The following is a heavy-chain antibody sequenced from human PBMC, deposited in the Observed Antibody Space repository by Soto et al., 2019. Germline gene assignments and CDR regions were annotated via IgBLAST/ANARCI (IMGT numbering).Heavy chain of an antibody. CDR3: AKNGQPPYYYYGLDV. D-gene: IGHD1-1*01. CDR1: GYTFSRYG. J-gene: IGHJ6*02. CDR2: ISGYNGDT. Sequence: ALVKVSCKASGYTFSRYGISWVRQAPGQGLEWMGWISGYNGDTNYAQKFQGRVSMTIDTFTETAYMELRSLTSDDTALYYCAKNGQPPYYYYGLDVWGQGTKVTVSS. V-gene: IGHV1-18*01.